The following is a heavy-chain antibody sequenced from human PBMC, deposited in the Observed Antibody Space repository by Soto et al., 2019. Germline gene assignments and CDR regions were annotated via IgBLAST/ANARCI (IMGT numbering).Heavy chain of an antibody. CDR1: GFTFSSYS. D-gene: IGHD6-13*01. V-gene: IGHV3-48*01. CDR2: ISSGSSTI. J-gene: IGHJ4*02. CDR3: VAAAGHDY. Sequence: EVQLVESGGGLVQPGGSLRVSCAASGFTFSSYSMNWVRQAPGKGLEWVSYISSGSSTIYYADSVKGQFTISRDNAKNSLYLQMNSLRAEDTAVYYCVAAAGHDYWGQGTLVTVSS.